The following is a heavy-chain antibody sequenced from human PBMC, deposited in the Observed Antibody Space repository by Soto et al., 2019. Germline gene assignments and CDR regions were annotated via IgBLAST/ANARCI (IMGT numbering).Heavy chain of an antibody. CDR2: IYHSGST. V-gene: IGHV4-34*01. CDR1: GGSFSGYY. J-gene: IGHJ6*02. Sequence: SETLSLTCAVYGGSFSGYYWTWIRQPPGTGLEWIGEIYHSGSTNYNPSLKSRVTISVDKSKNQFSLQLNSVTPEDTAVYYCARDRSTVSYYYGMDVWGQGTTVTVSS. D-gene: IGHD2-2*01. CDR3: ARDRSTVSYYYGMDV.